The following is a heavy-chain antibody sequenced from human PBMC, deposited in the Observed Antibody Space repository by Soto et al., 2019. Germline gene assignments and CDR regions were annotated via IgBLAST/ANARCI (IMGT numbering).Heavy chain of an antibody. D-gene: IGHD6-6*01. V-gene: IGHV4-34*01. J-gene: IGHJ4*02. Sequence: QVQLQQWGAGLLKPSETLSLTCAVYGGSFSGYYWSWIRQPPGKGLEWIGEINHSGSTNYNPSRKSRVTISVDTSKNQFSLKLSSVTAADTAVYYCASLNTGIAARPNASFDYWGQGTLVTVSS. CDR1: GGSFSGYY. CDR3: ASLNTGIAARPNASFDY. CDR2: INHSGST.